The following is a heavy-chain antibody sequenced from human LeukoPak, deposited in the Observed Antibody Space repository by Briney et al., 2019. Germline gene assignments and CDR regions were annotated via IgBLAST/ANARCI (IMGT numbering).Heavy chain of an antibody. CDR3: ARDLYSSRTNDAFVI. V-gene: IGHV3-23*01. CDR1: GFTFSSYG. D-gene: IGHD6-13*01. Sequence: GGSLRLSCAASGFTFSSYGMSWVRQAPGKGLEWVSAISGSGGNTYYADSVKGRFTISRDNSKNTLYLQMNSLRAEDTAVYYCARDLYSSRTNDAFVIWGQGTMLTISS. CDR2: ISGSGGNT. J-gene: IGHJ3*02.